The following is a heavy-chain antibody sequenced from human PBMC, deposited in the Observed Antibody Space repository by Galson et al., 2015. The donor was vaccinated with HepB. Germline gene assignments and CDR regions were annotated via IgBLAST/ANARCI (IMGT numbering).Heavy chain of an antibody. J-gene: IGHJ5*02. V-gene: IGHV3-23*01. CDR3: AKDEVGASWFDP. D-gene: IGHD1-26*01. CDR1: AFPFSSYA. Sequence: SLRLSCAASAFPFSSYAMSWVRLAPGKGLEWVSTMNGNGDRLYYADSVKGRFTISRDNSKTTLYLQMKSLRVEDTAIYYCAKDEVGASWFDPRGQGTLVTVSS. CDR2: MNGNGDRL.